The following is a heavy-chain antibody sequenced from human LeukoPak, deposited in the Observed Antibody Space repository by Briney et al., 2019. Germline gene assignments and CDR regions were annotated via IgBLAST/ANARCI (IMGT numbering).Heavy chain of an antibody. CDR1: GFTFSSYW. V-gene: IGHV3-7*03. D-gene: IGHD6-13*01. CDR3: SRRAAAAGYNWFDP. J-gene: IGHJ5*02. Sequence: GGSLRLSCAASGFTFSSYWMSWVRQAPGKGLEWVANIKQDGSEKYYVDSVKGRFTISRDNAKNSLYLQMNSLKTEDTAVYYCSRRAAAAGYNWFDPWGQGTLVTVSS. CDR2: IKQDGSEK.